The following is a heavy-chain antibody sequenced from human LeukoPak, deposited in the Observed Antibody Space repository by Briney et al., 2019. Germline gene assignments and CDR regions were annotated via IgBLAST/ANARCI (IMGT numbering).Heavy chain of an antibody. V-gene: IGHV3-74*01. CDR2: INSDGSST. J-gene: IGHJ4*02. CDR1: GFTFSSYW. Sequence: GGSLRLSCAASGFTFSSYWMHWVRQAPGKGLVWVSRINSDGSSTSYADSVKGRFTISRDNAKNTLYLQMNSLRAEDTAVYYCARDDPHCYVSSGIDYWGQGTLVTVSS. D-gene: IGHD3-22*01. CDR3: ARDDPHCYVSSGIDY.